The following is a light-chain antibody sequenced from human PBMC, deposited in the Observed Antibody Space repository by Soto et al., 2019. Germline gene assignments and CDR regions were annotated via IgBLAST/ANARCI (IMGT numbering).Light chain of an antibody. J-gene: IGKJ2*01. V-gene: IGKV3-11*01. CDR2: DAS. CDR3: QQRGNWSPYT. Sequence: EIVLTQSPATLSLSPGERATLSCRASQSVSSYLAWYQQKPGQAPRLLIYDASNRATGIPARFSGSGSGTDCSLTISSLEPEAFAVYYCQQRGNWSPYTFGQGTKLEIK. CDR1: QSVSSY.